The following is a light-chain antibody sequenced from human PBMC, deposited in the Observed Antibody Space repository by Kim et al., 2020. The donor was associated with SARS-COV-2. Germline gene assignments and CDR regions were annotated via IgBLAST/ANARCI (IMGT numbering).Light chain of an antibody. CDR2: YDS. CDR3: QVWENTLRT. J-gene: IGLJ2*01. V-gene: IGLV3-21*01. CDR1: NIGRKS. Sequence: SYELTQPPSVSVAPGKTARITCGGNNIGRKSIHWYQHKPGQAPVLLIYYDSDRPPGVSERFSASNSGNTATLAISSVEPGDEADYYCQVWENTLRTFGGGTQLTVL.